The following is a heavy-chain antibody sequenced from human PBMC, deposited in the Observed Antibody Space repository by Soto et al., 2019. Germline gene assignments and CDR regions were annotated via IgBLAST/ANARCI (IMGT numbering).Heavy chain of an antibody. CDR2: VNPSGGST. D-gene: IGHD2-15*01. Sequence: RASVKVSCKASGYIFTAYSMHWVRQAPGQGLEWMGVVNPSGGSTNYAQKFQGRITMTRDTSTSTVYMDLSSLTSEDTAVYYCAREENCSDGICYSEYFQRWGQRTPVTVPS. V-gene: IGHV1-46*01. CDR3: AREENCSDGICYSEYFQR. CDR1: GYIFTAYS. J-gene: IGHJ1*01.